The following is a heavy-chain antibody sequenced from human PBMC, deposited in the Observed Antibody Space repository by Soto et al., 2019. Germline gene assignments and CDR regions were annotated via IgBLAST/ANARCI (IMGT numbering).Heavy chain of an antibody. V-gene: IGHV3-53*01. CDR2: IYSGGST. J-gene: IGHJ5*02. D-gene: IGHD6-13*01. Sequence: GGSLRLSCAASGFTVSSNYMSWVRQAPGKGLEWVSVIYSGGSTYYADSVKGRFTISRDNSKNTLYLQMNSLRAEDTAVYYCAKTNGSSWYYPWFDPWGQGTLVTVSS. CDR1: GFTVSSNY. CDR3: AKTNGSSWYYPWFDP.